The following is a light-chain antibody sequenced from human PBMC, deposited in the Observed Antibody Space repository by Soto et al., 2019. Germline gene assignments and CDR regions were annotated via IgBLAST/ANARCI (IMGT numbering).Light chain of an antibody. Sequence: EIVMTQSPATLSVSPGERATLSCRASQSVSSNLAWYQQKPGQAPRLLLYGASTRPTGIPARFSGSGSGTEFTLTISSLQSEDFAVYYCQQDNNWPYTFGQGTKLEIK. CDR2: GAS. J-gene: IGKJ2*01. CDR1: QSVSSN. CDR3: QQDNNWPYT. V-gene: IGKV3-15*01.